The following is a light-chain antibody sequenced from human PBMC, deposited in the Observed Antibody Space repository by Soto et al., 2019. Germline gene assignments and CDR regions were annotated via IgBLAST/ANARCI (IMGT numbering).Light chain of an antibody. CDR2: DAS. V-gene: IGKV3-20*01. CDR3: QQYGSSPLT. CDR1: QNIGNY. J-gene: IGKJ4*01. Sequence: EIVLTQSPATLSLSPGARSTLSGRASQNIGNYLAWYRQKPGQAPRLLIYDASDRATGIPARFSGSGSGTDFTLTISRLEPEDFAVYYCQQYGSSPLTFGRGTKVDIK.